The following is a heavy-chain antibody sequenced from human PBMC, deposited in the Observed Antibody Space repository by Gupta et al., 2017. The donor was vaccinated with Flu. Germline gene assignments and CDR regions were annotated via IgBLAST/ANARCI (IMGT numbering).Heavy chain of an antibody. CDR3: ARGSGSH. CDR2: IKQDGSES. CDR1: W. Sequence: WMSWVRQAPGKGLEWLGNIKQDGSESHYVDSVKGRFTISRDNSKNALYLQMNSLRIEDTSVYFCARGSGSHWGLGTLVTVSS. J-gene: IGHJ4*02. V-gene: IGHV3-7*01. D-gene: IGHD6-19*01.